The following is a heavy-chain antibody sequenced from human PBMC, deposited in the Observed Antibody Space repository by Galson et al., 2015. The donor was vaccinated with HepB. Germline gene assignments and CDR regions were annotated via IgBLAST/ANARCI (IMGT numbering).Heavy chain of an antibody. CDR1: GFTFSSYG. J-gene: IGHJ4*02. CDR3: ARDFDWLRCFDY. D-gene: IGHD3-9*01. V-gene: IGHV3-33*01. Sequence: SLRLSCAASGFTFSSYGMHWVRQAPGKGLEWVAVIWYDGSNKYYADSVKGRFTISRDNSKNTLYLQMNSPRAEDTAVYYCARDFDWLRCFDYWGQGTLVTVSS. CDR2: IWYDGSNK.